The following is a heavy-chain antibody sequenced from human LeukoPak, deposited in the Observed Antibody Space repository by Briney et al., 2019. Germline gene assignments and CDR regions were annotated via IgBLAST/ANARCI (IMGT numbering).Heavy chain of an antibody. CDR3: ARERGSSWYRGYYYYMDV. D-gene: IGHD6-13*01. CDR1: GGSFSGYY. J-gene: IGHJ6*03. CDR2: INHSGST. V-gene: IGHV4-34*01. Sequence: KPSETLSLTCAVYGGSFSGYYWSWIRQPPGKGLEWIGEINHSGSTNCNPSLKSRVTISVDTSKNQFSLKLSSVTAADTAVYYCARERGSSWYRGYYYYMDVWGKGTTVTVSS.